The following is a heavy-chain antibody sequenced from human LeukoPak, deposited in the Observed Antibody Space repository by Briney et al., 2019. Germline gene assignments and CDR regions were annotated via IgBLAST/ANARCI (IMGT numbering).Heavy chain of an antibody. D-gene: IGHD4-17*01. CDR2: IDWGDDK. CDR3: ARTSTVTTQNWFDP. Sequence: SGPTLVKPTQTLTLTCTFSGFSLSTSGMCVSWIRQPPGKALEWLARIDWGDDKYYSTSLKTRLTISKDTSKNQVVLTMTNMDPVDTVTYYCARTSTVTTQNWFDPWGQGTLVTVSS. V-gene: IGHV2-70*11. CDR1: GFSLSTSGMC. J-gene: IGHJ5*02.